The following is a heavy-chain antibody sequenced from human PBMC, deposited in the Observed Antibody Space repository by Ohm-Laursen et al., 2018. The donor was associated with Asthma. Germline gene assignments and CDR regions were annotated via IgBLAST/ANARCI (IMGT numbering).Heavy chain of an antibody. J-gene: IGHJ3*02. CDR1: GFTFSSYG. V-gene: IGHV3-30*03. D-gene: IGHD2-21*02. Sequence: SLRLSCSASGFTFSSYGMHWVRQAPGKGLEWVAVISYDGSNKYYADSVKGRFTISRDNSKNTLYLQMNSLRAEDTAVYYCARRDFSGGDPNAAFDIWGQGTMVTVSS. CDR3: ARRDFSGGDPNAAFDI. CDR2: ISYDGSNK.